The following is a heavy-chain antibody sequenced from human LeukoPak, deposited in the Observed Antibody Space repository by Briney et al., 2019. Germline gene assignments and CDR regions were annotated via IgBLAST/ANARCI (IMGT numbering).Heavy chain of an antibody. CDR3: ARQFITLIVVVIAPNWFDP. CDR1: GDSITNSSYY. CDR2: IYYSGTT. V-gene: IGHV4-39*01. Sequence: SETLSLTCTVSGDSITNSSYYWGWIRQPPGRGLEWIGGIYYSGTTSYNPSLKSRVTMSVDTSKNQFSLKLNSVTAADTAVYYCARQFITLIVVVIAPNWFDPWGQGTLVTVSS. J-gene: IGHJ5*02. D-gene: IGHD3-22*01.